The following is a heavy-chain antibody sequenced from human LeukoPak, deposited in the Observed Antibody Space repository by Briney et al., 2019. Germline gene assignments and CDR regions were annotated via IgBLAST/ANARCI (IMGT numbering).Heavy chain of an antibody. Sequence: GASVMLSCKASGYTFTDSYIHRVRQAPGQGLEWMGWMNPNSGATASPQKFQGRVTMTRDTSISTAYMELNRRTSDDTAVYYCASGFRITDLDYWGRGTLVTVSS. D-gene: IGHD3-10*01. CDR1: GYTFTDSY. J-gene: IGHJ4*02. V-gene: IGHV1-2*02. CDR2: MNPNSGAT. CDR3: ASGFRITDLDY.